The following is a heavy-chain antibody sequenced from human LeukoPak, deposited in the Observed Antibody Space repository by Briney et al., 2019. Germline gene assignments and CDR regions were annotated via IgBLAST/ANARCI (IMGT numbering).Heavy chain of an antibody. Sequence: GGSLRLSCAASGFTFSSYAVSWVRQAPGKGLEWVSAISGSGGSTYYADSVKGRFTISRDNPKNTLYLQMNSLRAEDTAVYYCAKDSKRWLAPFDYWGQGTLVTVSS. J-gene: IGHJ4*02. CDR2: ISGSGGST. D-gene: IGHD6-19*01. V-gene: IGHV3-23*01. CDR1: GFTFSSYA. CDR3: AKDSKRWLAPFDY.